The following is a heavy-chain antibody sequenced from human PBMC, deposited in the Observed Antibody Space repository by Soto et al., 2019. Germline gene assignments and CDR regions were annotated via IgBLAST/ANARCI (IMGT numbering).Heavy chain of an antibody. D-gene: IGHD2-21*01. CDR3: VSRIPSWVFDY. J-gene: IGHJ4*01. V-gene: IGHV3-53*01. CDR2: MYAGGDT. Sequence: LRLSCGASGLSVSDNYMGWVRQAPGRGLEWVSVMYAGGDTHYADSVKGRFTISRDKSENTLYLQMNSLRDEDTGVYFCVSRIPSWVFDYWGLGTLVTVS. CDR1: GLSVSDNY.